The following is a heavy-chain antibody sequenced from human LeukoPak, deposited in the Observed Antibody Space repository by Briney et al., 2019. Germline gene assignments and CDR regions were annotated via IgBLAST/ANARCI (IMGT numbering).Heavy chain of an antibody. CDR3: AKAEASLLWDDHYCFDY. CDR2: ISGSGGST. V-gene: IGHV3-23*01. CDR1: GFTFSSYA. J-gene: IGHJ4*02. D-gene: IGHD3-10*01. Sequence: PGGSLRLSCAASGFTFSSYAMSWVRQAPGKGLEWVSAISGSGGSTYYADSVKGRFTISRDNSKNTLYLQMNSLRAEDTAVYYCAKAEASLLWDDHYCFDYWGQGTLVTVSS.